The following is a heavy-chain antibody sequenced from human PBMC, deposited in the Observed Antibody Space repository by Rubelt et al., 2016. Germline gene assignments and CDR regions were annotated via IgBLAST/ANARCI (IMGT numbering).Heavy chain of an antibody. V-gene: IGHV3-30*04. CDR2: ISYVGSIK. J-gene: IGHJ4*02. CDR3: ATEIPVSYY. Sequence: VQLVESGGGVVQPGRSLRLSCAASGFTFSSYAMHWVRQAPGKGLEWVAVISYVGSIKYYADSVKGRFTISRDNSKNTLDLQMNSLRAEDTAVYYCATEIPVSYYWGQGTLVTVSS. D-gene: IGHD2-2*02. CDR1: GFTFSSYA.